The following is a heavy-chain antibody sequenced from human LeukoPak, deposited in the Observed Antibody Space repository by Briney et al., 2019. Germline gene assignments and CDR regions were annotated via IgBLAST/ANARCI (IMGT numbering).Heavy chain of an antibody. Sequence: GGSLRLSCATSGFDFSVYALSWVRQAPGKGLEWVSTITRGDGRAYYADSVKGRFTISRDNSKNALYLQMNSLRAEDTAIYYCAKRGPSDYFYGMDVWGRGTTVTVSS. D-gene: IGHD2-2*01. CDR2: ITRGDGRA. CDR3: AKRGPSDYFYGMDV. V-gene: IGHV3-23*01. CDR1: GFDFSVYA. J-gene: IGHJ6*02.